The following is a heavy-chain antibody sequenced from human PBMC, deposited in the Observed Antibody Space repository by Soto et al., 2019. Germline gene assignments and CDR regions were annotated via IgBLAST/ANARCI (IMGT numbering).Heavy chain of an antibody. D-gene: IGHD6-13*01. J-gene: IGHJ4*02. CDR2: IYTSGST. V-gene: IGHV4-4*07. CDR3: ARSSSWYSFSDY. CDR1: GGSISSYY. Sequence: SETLSLTCTVSGGSISSYYWSWIRQPAGKGLEWIGRIYTSGSTNYNPSLKSRVTMSVDTSKNQFSLKLSSVTAADAAVYYCARSSSWYSFSDYWGQVPLVTVSS.